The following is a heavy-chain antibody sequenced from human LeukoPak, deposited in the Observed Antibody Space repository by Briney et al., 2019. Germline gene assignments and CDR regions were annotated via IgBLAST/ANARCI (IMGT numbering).Heavy chain of an antibody. CDR1: GGSFSGYY. Sequence: PSETLSLTCAVYGGSFSGYYWSWIRQPPGKGLEWIGEINHSGSTNYNPSLKSRVTISVDTSKNQFSLKLSSVTAADTAVYYCARLVYPNPPTVVSGYYFDYWGQGTLVTVSS. CDR2: INHSGST. J-gene: IGHJ4*02. CDR3: ARLVYPNPPTVVSGYYFDY. D-gene: IGHD4-23*01. V-gene: IGHV4-34*01.